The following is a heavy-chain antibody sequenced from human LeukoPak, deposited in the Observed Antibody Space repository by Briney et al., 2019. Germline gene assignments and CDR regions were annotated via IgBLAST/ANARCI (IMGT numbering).Heavy chain of an antibody. CDR1: GYTFTSYD. CDR3: ARDSSAHNSSGWYGLTSQLFTHYYYYYMDV. V-gene: IGHV1-8*03. D-gene: IGHD6-19*01. J-gene: IGHJ6*03. Sequence: ASVKVSCKASGYTFTSYDINWVRQATGQGLEWMGWMNPNSGNTGYAQKFQGRVTITADESTSTAYMELSSLRSEDTAVYYCARDSSAHNSSGWYGLTSQLFTHYYYYYMDVWGKGTTVTISS. CDR2: MNPNSGNT.